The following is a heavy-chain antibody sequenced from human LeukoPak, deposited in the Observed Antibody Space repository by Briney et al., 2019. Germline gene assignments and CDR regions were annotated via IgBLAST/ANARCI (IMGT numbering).Heavy chain of an antibody. D-gene: IGHD2-2*01. CDR2: ISSISSSGTTI. V-gene: IGHV3-11*04. CDR3: ARVLCSSCYRINPEFYFDY. Sequence: GGSLRLSCAASGFTISDYYMSWIRQAPGKGLEWLSYISSISSSGTTIYYGDSVRGRFTISRDNAKNSLFLQMNSLRAEDTAVYYCARVLCSSCYRINPEFYFDYWGQGTLVTVSS. J-gene: IGHJ4*02. CDR1: GFTISDYY.